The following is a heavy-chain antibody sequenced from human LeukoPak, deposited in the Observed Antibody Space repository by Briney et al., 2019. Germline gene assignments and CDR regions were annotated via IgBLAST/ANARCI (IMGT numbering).Heavy chain of an antibody. CDR1: GASISSSY. J-gene: IGHJ5*02. Sequence: TSETLSLTCTVSGASISSSYWSWIRQSPGKGLEWIGYIYHTGSTNYNPSLKSRVTMSVDTSKNQFSLKLSSVTAADTAVYYCARYSSSHHHFWFDPWGQGTLVTVSS. V-gene: IGHV4-59*12. D-gene: IGHD6-6*01. CDR3: ARYSSSHHHFWFDP. CDR2: IYHTGST.